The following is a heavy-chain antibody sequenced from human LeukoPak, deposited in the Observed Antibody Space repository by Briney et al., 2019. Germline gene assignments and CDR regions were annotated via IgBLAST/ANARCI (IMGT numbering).Heavy chain of an antibody. V-gene: IGHV1-69*13. D-gene: IGHD1-26*01. Sequence: ASVKVSCKASGYTFTSFAISWVRQAPGQGLEWMGGIIPIFGTANYAQKFQGRVTITADESTSTAYMELSSLRSEDTAVYYCARERGSGSYRDYWGQGTLVTVSS. J-gene: IGHJ4*02. CDR1: GYTFTSFA. CDR2: IIPIFGTA. CDR3: ARERGSGSYRDY.